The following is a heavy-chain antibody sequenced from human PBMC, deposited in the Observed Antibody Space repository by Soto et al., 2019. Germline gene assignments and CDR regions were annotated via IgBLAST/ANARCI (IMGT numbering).Heavy chain of an antibody. CDR2: ISAYNGNT. D-gene: IGHD1-26*01. J-gene: IGHJ6*02. CDR1: GYTFTSYG. V-gene: IGHV1-18*01. CDR3: ARAWLGATFWYGMDV. Sequence: QVQLVQSGAEVKKPGASVKVSCKASGYTFTSYGISWVRQAPGQGLEWMGWISAYNGNTNYAQKLQGRVTMTTDTSXXTAYMELRSLRSDDTAVYYCARAWLGATFWYGMDVWGQGTTVTVSS.